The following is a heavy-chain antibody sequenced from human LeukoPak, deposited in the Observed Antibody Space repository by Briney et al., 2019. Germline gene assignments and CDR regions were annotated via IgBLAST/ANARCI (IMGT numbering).Heavy chain of an antibody. Sequence: PGGSLRLSCAASGFTFSNYAVSWVRQAPGKGVEWVSGVCGRDDSTYYADSVKGRFTISRDNSKNTPYLQMNSLRAEDTAVYYCAKWGDYDILTGYYDSDYWGQGTLVTVSS. D-gene: IGHD3-9*01. V-gene: IGHV3-23*01. J-gene: IGHJ4*02. CDR1: GFTFSNYA. CDR2: VCGRDDST. CDR3: AKWGDYDILTGYYDSDY.